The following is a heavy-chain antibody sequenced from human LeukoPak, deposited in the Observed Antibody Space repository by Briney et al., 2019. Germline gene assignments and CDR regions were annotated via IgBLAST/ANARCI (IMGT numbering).Heavy chain of an antibody. CDR3: ARDSGSYQSPFAY. CDR1: GGSISSYY. J-gene: IGHJ4*02. Sequence: SETLSLTCSVSGGSISSYYWSWIRQPPGKGREWIGYIYYSGSTNYNPSLKSRVTISVDTSKNQSSLKLSSVTAADTAVYYCARDSGSYQSPFAYWGQGTLVTVSS. CDR2: IYYSGST. V-gene: IGHV4-59*01. D-gene: IGHD1-26*01.